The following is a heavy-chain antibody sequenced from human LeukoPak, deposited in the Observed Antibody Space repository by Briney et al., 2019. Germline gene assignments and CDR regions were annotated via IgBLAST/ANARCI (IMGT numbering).Heavy chain of an antibody. CDR3: ARSIPCSSTSCHQAWVDY. Sequence: SETLSLTCAVYGGSFSGYYWSWIRQPPGKGLEWIGEINHSGSTNYNPSLKSRVTISVDTSKNQFSLKLSSVTAADTAVYCCARSIPCSSTSCHQAWVDYWGQGTLVTVSS. J-gene: IGHJ4*02. CDR2: INHSGST. D-gene: IGHD2-2*01. V-gene: IGHV4-34*01. CDR1: GGSFSGYY.